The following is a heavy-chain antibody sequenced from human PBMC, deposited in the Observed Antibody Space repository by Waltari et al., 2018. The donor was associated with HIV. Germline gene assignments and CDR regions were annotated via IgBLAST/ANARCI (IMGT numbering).Heavy chain of an antibody. CDR1: EFTCSPHP. V-gene: IGHV3-23*01. CDR3: ARGFDTNDGSPEY. Sequence: EVQLLESGGGLVQPGESLRLSCAGSEFTCSPHPLHVSAPAPGMGLEWVASISGSGGSTYYADSVKGRFTISRDNFKDSLSLNMNNLRAEDTAVYYCARGFDTNDGSPEYWGQGTLVTVSS. CDR2: ISGSGGST. J-gene: IGHJ4*02. D-gene: IGHD2-8*01.